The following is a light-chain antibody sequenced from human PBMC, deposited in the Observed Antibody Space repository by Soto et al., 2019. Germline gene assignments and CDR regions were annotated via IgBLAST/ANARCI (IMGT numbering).Light chain of an antibody. Sequence: TQPASVSGSPGQLITISCTATSSDVGNYKYVSWYQQHPGKAAKLMIYEVSNRPSGVSNHFSGSKSGNTASLTISGLQAEDETDYYCFSYTSSGAYVFGTGTKVTVL. V-gene: IGLV2-14*01. CDR1: SSDVGNYKY. CDR2: EVS. J-gene: IGLJ1*01. CDR3: FSYTSSGAYV.